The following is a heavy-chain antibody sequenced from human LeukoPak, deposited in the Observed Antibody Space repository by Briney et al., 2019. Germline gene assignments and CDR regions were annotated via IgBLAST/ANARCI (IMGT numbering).Heavy chain of an antibody. Sequence: ASVKVPCEASGYTFSAFHIHWVRLAPGQGPEWMGWVNPNSGDTNYAHRLRGRVTMTRDTSINTTYMELSSLRSDDTAVYYCARSNYYGSQSEYWGQGTLVAVSS. V-gene: IGHV1-2*02. CDR3: ARSNYYGSQSEY. D-gene: IGHD3-10*01. CDR2: VNPNSGDT. J-gene: IGHJ4*02. CDR1: GYTFSAFH.